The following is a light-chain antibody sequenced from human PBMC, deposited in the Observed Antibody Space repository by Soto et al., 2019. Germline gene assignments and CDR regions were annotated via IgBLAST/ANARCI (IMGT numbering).Light chain of an antibody. CDR1: SSDVGGYNY. Sequence: QSALTQPPSGSGFLGQSVTISSAGTSSDVGGYNYVSGYQQHPGKAPKLIIYEVTTRPPGVPDRFSGSKSGNTASLAVSGLQAEDEADYYCSSYAGTNRPLFGGGTKLTVL. V-gene: IGLV2-8*01. CDR2: EVT. J-gene: IGLJ2*01. CDR3: SSYAGTNRPL.